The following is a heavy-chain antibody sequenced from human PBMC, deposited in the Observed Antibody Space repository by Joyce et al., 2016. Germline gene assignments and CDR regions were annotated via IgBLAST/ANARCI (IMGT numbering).Heavy chain of an antibody. Sequence: QVQLQESGPGLVKPSGTLSLTCAVSSGSISGTSWWSWVRQSPGEGLEWIGEIYHSGSTNYNPSLKSGVTISVDKSKNQFSLKLSSVTAADTAVYYCAENGYYAIDHWGQGTLVTVSS. V-gene: IGHV4-4*02. D-gene: IGHD3-22*01. J-gene: IGHJ4*02. CDR3: AENGYYAIDH. CDR2: IYHSGST. CDR1: SGSISGTSW.